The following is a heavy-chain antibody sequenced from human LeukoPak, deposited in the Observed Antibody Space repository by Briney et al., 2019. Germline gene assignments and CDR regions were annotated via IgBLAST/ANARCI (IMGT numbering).Heavy chain of an antibody. Sequence: PGGSLRLSCAASGFTFSDYSMSWIRQAPGKGLEWVSYFRSSGSTIYYADSVQGRFTISRDNAKNSLYLQMDSLRAEDTAVYYCARDCSSTSCPKGSFAFGIWGQGTMVTVSS. CDR3: ARDCSSTSCPKGSFAFGI. V-gene: IGHV3-11*01. D-gene: IGHD2-2*01. CDR1: GFTFSDYS. CDR2: FRSSGSTI. J-gene: IGHJ3*02.